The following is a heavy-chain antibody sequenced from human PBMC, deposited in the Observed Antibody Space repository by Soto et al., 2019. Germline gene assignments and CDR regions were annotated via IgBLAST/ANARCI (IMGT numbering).Heavy chain of an antibody. D-gene: IGHD3-10*01. J-gene: IGHJ3*02. CDR1: GGPFSAYY. Sequence: QVQLQQWGAGLLKPSETLSLTCAVYGGPFSAYYWSWIRQPPGKGLEWIGQINHSGSSNYNPSLKTRVTMSVDTSKNQFSLKLRSVTAADTAVYYCARREITVRGAPVFRRRSSNDAFDMWGQGTMVTVSS. V-gene: IGHV4-34*01. CDR3: ARREITVRGAPVFRRRSSNDAFDM. CDR2: INHSGSS.